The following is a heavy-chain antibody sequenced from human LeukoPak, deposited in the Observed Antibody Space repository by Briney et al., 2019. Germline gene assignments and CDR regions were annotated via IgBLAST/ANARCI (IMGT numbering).Heavy chain of an antibody. CDR3: ARRAPGILTGYSSYYFDY. D-gene: IGHD3-9*01. V-gene: IGHV1-46*01. CDR2: INPSGGST. CDR1: GYTFTSYY. Sequence: WASVKVSCKASGYTFTSYYMHWVRQAPGQGLEWMGIINPSGGSTSYAQKFQGRVTMTTDTSMSTAYMELRSLRSDDTAVYYRARRAPGILTGYSSYYFDYWGQGTLVAVSS. J-gene: IGHJ4*02.